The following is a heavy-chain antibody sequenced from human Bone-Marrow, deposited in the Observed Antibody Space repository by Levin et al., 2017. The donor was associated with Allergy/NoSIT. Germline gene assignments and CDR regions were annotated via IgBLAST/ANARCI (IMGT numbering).Heavy chain of an antibody. V-gene: IGHV3-74*01. Sequence: ASVKVSCGASEFTFRNYWMHWVRQAPGKGLVWVSRINTDGSGTVYADSVKGRFTISRDNARNTLFLQMNSLRVDDTAVYYCVRAGPGSGTYPTIYFSHWGHGTLVTVSS. CDR1: EFTFRNYW. J-gene: IGHJ1*01. CDR3: VRAGPGSGTYPTIYFSH. CDR2: INTDGSGT. D-gene: IGHD3-10*01.